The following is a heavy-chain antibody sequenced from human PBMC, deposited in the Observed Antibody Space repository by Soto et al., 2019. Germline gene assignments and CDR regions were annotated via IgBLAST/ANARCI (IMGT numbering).Heavy chain of an antibody. CDR1: GGSIITRNW. J-gene: IGHJ4*02. CDR3: ARREALSGTAGAPVD. CDR2: VDHSGST. Sequence: QVQLQESGPGLVKASGTLSLTCTVSGGSIITRNWWSWVRQPPGKGLEWIGEVDHSGSTNYNPSRQSRVTISVDMSKNKFSLKLTPATTADTAVYYWARREALSGTAGAPVDWGQGTLVNVSS. V-gene: IGHV4-4*02. D-gene: IGHD1-26*01.